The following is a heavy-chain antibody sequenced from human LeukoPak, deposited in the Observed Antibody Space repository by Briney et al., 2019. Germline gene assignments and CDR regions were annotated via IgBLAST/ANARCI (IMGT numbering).Heavy chain of an antibody. Sequence: PGGSLRLSCAASGFTFSSYAMSWVRQAPGKGLEWVSAISGSGGSKYYADSVRGRCTISRDNSKNTLYMQMNSLRAEDTAVYYCASLPVVVVAATRNFDYWGQGTLVTVSS. V-gene: IGHV3-23*01. CDR2: ISGSGGSK. D-gene: IGHD2-15*01. J-gene: IGHJ4*02. CDR1: GFTFSSYA. CDR3: ASLPVVVVAATRNFDY.